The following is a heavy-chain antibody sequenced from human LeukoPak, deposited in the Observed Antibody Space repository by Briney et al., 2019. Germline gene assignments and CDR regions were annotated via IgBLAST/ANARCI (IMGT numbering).Heavy chain of an antibody. CDR2: INDNGGST. J-gene: IGHJ4*02. CDR1: GFTFSSHW. CDR3: ARGLSRSISWYIFDY. Sequence: GGSLRLSCAASGFTFSSHWMHWVRQAPGKGLVWVSRINDNGGSTSYADSVQGRFTVSRDIAKNTLYLQMNSLRVEDTAVYYCARGLSRSISWYIFDYWGQGTLVTVSS. V-gene: IGHV3-74*01. D-gene: IGHD6-13*01.